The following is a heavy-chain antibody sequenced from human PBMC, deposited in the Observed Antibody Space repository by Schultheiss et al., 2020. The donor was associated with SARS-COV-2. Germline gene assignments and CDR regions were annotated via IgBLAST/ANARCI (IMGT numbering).Heavy chain of an antibody. Sequence: GGSLRLSCAASGFTFSSYWMHWVRQAPGKGLVWVSRINSDGSSTSYADSVKGRFTISRDNAKNTLYLQMNSLRAEDTAVYYCARGSDSFYGSTVYYYFDYWGQGTLVTVSS. CDR2: INSDGSST. J-gene: IGHJ4*02. CDR1: GFTFSSYW. D-gene: IGHD3-22*01. CDR3: ARGSDSFYGSTVYYYFDY. V-gene: IGHV3-74*01.